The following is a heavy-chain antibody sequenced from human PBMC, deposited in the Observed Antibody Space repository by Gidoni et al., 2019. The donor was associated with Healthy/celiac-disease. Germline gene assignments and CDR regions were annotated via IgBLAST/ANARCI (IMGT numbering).Heavy chain of an antibody. CDR3: AKDRYLLPWFGELSL. J-gene: IGHJ1*01. CDR2: LSGTTGTT. D-gene: IGHD3-10*01. Sequence: EVQLLESGGGLVQPGGSLRLSCAASGFTFRNYARSWVRQAPGKGLEWVSILSGTTGTTSYADSVKGRFTISRDNSKNTLYLQMNSLRAEDTAVYYCAKDRYLLPWFGELSLWGQGTLVTVSS. CDR1: GFTFRNYA. V-gene: IGHV3-23*01.